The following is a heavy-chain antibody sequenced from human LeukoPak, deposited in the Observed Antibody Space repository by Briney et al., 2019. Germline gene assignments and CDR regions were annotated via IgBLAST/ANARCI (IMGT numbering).Heavy chain of an antibody. D-gene: IGHD4-17*01. CDR2: IAHDESGI. CDR3: ARDRHYAFDY. J-gene: IGHJ4*02. CDR1: GFTFGDFS. Sequence: PGGSLRLSCAASGFTFGDFSVNWVRQAPGKGLEWISYIAHDESGIHYAASVEGRFTISRDNARNSLYLQMNSLRTEDTAIYYCARDRHYAFDYWGQGTLVTVSS. V-gene: IGHV3-48*01.